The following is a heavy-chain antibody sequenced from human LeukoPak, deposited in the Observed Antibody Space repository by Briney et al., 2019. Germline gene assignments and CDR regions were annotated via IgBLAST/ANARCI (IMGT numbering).Heavy chain of an antibody. CDR3: AREEASAADY. CDR2: IYYNGGT. D-gene: IGHD6-13*01. Sequence: SSETLSLTCTVSGGSIISSSHYWAWIRQPPGKGLEWIGSIYYNGGTFYSPSLKSRASISVDTSKNQFSLKLSSVTAADTSVYSCAREEASAADYWGQGTLVTVSS. V-gene: IGHV4-39*01. CDR1: GGSIISSSHY. J-gene: IGHJ4*02.